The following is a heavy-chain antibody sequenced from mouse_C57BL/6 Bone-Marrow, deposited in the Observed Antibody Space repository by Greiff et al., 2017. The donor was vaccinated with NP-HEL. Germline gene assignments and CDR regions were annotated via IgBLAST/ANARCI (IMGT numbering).Heavy chain of an antibody. CDR3: AREGGLRRRTYAMDY. CDR2: INYDGSST. J-gene: IGHJ4*01. Sequence: EVQGVESEGGLVQPGSSMKLSCTASGFTFSDYYMAWVRQVPEKGLEWVANINYDGSSTYYLDSLTIRFIISRDNAKNILNLQMSSLKSEDTATYYCAREGGLRRRTYAMDYWGQGTSVTVSS. CDR1: GFTFSDYY. D-gene: IGHD2-4*01. V-gene: IGHV5-16*01.